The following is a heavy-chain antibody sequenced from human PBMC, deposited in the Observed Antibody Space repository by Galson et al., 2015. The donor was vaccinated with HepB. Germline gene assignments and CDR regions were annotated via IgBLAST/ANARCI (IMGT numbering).Heavy chain of an antibody. CDR1: GFIFSNYA. Sequence: SLRLSCAASGFIFSNYAMDWVRHAPGKGLEWVSGITGRGDSTYYADSVKGRFTVSRDNSKNTLYLQMNSLRAEDTAVYHCAKGPQDYDILTGFYNDYWGQGILVTVSS. CDR2: ITGRGDST. V-gene: IGHV3-23*01. D-gene: IGHD3-9*01. J-gene: IGHJ4*02. CDR3: AKGPQDYDILTGFYNDY.